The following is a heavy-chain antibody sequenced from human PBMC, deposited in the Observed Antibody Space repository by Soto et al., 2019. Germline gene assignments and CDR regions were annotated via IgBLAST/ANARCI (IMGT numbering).Heavy chain of an antibody. V-gene: IGHV3-23*01. J-gene: IGHJ4*02. CDR2: ISGSGGST. Sequence: GGSLRLSCAASGFTFSSYAMSWVRQAPGKGLEWVSAISGSGGSTYYADSVKGRFTISRDNSKNTLYLQMNSLRAEDTAVYYCAKDPRIAVAGFPRHFDYWGQGTLVTVSS. CDR1: GFTFSSYA. D-gene: IGHD6-19*01. CDR3: AKDPRIAVAGFPRHFDY.